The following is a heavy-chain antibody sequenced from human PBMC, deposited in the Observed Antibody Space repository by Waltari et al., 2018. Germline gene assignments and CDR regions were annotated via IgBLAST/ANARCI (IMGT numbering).Heavy chain of an antibody. CDR2: ISAYNGNT. J-gene: IGHJ6*02. CDR1: GYTFTSYG. Sequence: QVQLVQSGAEVKKPGASVKVSCKASGYTFTSYGISWVRQAPGQGLEWMGWISAYNGNTNYAQKLQGRVTMTTDTSTSTAYMELRSLRSDDTAVYYCARWPLGIVVVPAAISGMDVWGQGTTVTVSS. V-gene: IGHV1-18*01. D-gene: IGHD2-2*03. CDR3: ARWPLGIVVVPAAISGMDV.